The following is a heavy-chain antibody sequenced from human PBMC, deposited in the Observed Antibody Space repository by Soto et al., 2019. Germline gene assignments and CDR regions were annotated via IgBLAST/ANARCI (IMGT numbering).Heavy chain of an antibody. V-gene: IGHV1-18*01. D-gene: IGHD3-3*01. J-gene: IGHJ6*02. CDR1: GYTFTNYD. CDR3: ARGYYDVSRSPTPGSMDV. Sequence: QVHLVQSGAEVKKPGASVKVSCKASGYTFTNYDINWVRQAPGQGLEWMGWISPYTGNTNYAQKLQGRVTMTTDPATSQAYLKLSSLRSEDTAVYYGARGYYDVSRSPTPGSMDVWGQGTPVTVSS. CDR2: ISPYTGNT.